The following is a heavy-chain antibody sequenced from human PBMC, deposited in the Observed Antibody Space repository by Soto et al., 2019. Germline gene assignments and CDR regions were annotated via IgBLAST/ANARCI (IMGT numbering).Heavy chain of an antibody. CDR3: ARDCISTSCSGNYYYGMDV. CDR1: GYTFTSYG. V-gene: IGHV1-18*01. Sequence: ASVKVSCKASGYTFTSYGISWVRQAPGQGLEWMGWISAYNGNTNYAQKLQGRVTMTTDTSTSTAYMELRSLRSDDTAVYYCARDCISTSCSGNYYYGMDVWGQGTTVTVSS. D-gene: IGHD2-2*01. J-gene: IGHJ6*02. CDR2: ISAYNGNT.